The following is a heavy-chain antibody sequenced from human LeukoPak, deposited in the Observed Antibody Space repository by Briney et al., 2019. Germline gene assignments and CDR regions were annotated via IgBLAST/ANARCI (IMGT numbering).Heavy chain of an antibody. CDR3: ARYVWGSYPTFEDY. CDR1: GGSITSYY. D-gene: IGHD3-16*02. V-gene: IGHV4-59*01. Sequence: SGTLTLTCTVSGGSITSYYWSWIRQPPGKGLKWIGYISYGGSTNYNPSLKSRVTISVDTSKNKFSLKLSSVTAADTAVYYCARYVWGSYPTFEDYWGQGTLVTVSS. J-gene: IGHJ4*02. CDR2: ISYGGST.